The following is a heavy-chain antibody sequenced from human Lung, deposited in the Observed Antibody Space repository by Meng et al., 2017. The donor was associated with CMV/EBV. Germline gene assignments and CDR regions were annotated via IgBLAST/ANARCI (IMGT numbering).Heavy chain of an antibody. D-gene: IGHD4-11*01. Sequence: SXTXSLXCSVSGASVSSGSHYWSWIRQPPGKGPEYIGYIFYSGSTRYNSSLKSRVTMSVNTSKNQFSLKLTSVTAADTAVYYCARNFYSVVYMTTVNSFDYWXQGALVT. V-gene: IGHV4-61*01. CDR1: GASVSSGSHY. CDR2: IFYSGST. CDR3: ARNFYSVVYMTTVNSFDY. J-gene: IGHJ4*02.